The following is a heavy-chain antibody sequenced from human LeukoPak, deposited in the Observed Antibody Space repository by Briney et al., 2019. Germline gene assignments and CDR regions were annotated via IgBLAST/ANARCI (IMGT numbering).Heavy chain of an antibody. J-gene: IGHJ6*03. CDR1: GDSISSTSYY. D-gene: IGHD4-23*01. V-gene: IGHV4-39*02. CDR2: ISYTGTT. Sequence: KPSETLSLTCTVSGDSISSTSYYWGWIRQPPGKGLEWIATISYTGTTYYSPSLKSRVTISIDTSTSHFSLRLSSVTAADTAVYYCARVTLVTLGFRKISYYYYMDVWGKGTTVTVSS. CDR3: ARVTLVTLGFRKISYYYYMDV.